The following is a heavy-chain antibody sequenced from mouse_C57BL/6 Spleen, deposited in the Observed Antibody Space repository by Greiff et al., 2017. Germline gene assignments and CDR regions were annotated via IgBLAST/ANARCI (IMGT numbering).Heavy chain of an antibody. CDR2: INPSTGGT. CDR1: GYSFTGYY. CDR3: ARGYYGSYWYFDV. D-gene: IGHD1-1*01. Sequence: VQLQQSGPELVKPGASVKISCKASGYSFTGYYMNWVKQSPEQSLEWIGEINPSTGGTTYNQKFKAKATLTVDKSSSTAYMQLKSLTSEDSAVYYCARGYYGSYWYFDVWGTGTTVTVSS. V-gene: IGHV1-42*01. J-gene: IGHJ1*03.